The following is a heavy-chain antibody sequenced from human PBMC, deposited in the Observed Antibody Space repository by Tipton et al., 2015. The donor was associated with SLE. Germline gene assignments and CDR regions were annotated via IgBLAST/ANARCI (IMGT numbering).Heavy chain of an antibody. Sequence: QLVQPGGGVVQPGRSLRLSCAASGFIFSNYAMHWVRQAPGRGLEWVAVISYDGSSKYLADSVKGRFTISRENSKNTLYLEMISLGAEDPAEYYCANSRGSSSYVACPFDIWGEGPKVTVSS. D-gene: IGHD5-18*01. CDR1: GFIFSNYA. CDR2: ISYDGSSK. CDR3: ANSRGSSSYVACPFDI. V-gene: IGHV3-30*04. J-gene: IGHJ3*02.